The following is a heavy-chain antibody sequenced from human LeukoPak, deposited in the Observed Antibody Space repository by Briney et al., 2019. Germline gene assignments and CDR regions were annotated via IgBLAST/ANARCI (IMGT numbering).Heavy chain of an antibody. CDR1: GYTFTSYG. V-gene: IGHV1-18*01. J-gene: IGHJ6*03. D-gene: IGHD5-18*01. CDR2: ISAYNGNT. Sequence: ASVKVSCKASGYTFTSYGISWVRQAPGQGLEWMGWISAYNGNTNYAQKLQGRVTMTTDTSASTAYMELRRLRSDDTAVYYCARDGGYSYGFYYYYYYMDVWGKGTTVTVSS. CDR3: ARDGGYSYGFYYYYYYMDV.